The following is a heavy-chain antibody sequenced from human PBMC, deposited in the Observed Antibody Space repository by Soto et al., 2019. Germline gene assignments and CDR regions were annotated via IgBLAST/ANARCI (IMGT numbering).Heavy chain of an antibody. CDR3: ARDRGTYFDY. CDR1: GYTFRNFG. CDR2: IAAYNGDT. V-gene: IGHV1-18*01. Sequence: QVQLVQSGAEVKKPGASVRVSYKASGYTFRNFGYSWLRQAPGQRPEWMGWIAAYNGDTNFAPSLRGRLTMTTDTSTTTVYMELNSLTSDDTAVYYCARDRGTYFDYWGQGTLVTVFS. J-gene: IGHJ4*02.